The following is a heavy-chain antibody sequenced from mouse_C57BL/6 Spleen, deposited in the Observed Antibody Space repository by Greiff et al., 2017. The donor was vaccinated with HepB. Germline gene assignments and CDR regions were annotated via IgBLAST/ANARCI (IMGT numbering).Heavy chain of an antibody. D-gene: IGHD1-1*01. V-gene: IGHV5-4*03. CDR2: ISDGGSYT. CDR3: ASEITTVVAFDY. J-gene: IGHJ2*01. Sequence: EVKLMESGGGLVKPGGSLKLSCAASGFTFSSYAMSWVRQTPEKRLEWVATISDGGSYTYYPDNVKGRFTISRDNAKNNLYLQMSHLKSEDTAMYYCASEITTVVAFDYWGQGTTLTVSS. CDR1: GFTFSSYA.